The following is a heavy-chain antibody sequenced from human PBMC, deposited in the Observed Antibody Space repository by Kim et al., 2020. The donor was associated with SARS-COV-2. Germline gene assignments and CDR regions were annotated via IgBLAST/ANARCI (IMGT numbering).Heavy chain of an antibody. D-gene: IGHD6-13*01. CDR1: GGSFSGYY. CDR2: INHSGIP. Sequence: SETLSLTCAVYGGSFSGYYLSWIRQPPGKWLELIGEINHSGIPNYNPSLKSRVTISVDTSKNQFSLKLSSVTSAATAVYYCSSGPGYNSSWYGARNWFDPWGQGTLVTVSS. CDR3: SSGPGYNSSWYGARNWFDP. V-gene: IGHV4-34*01. J-gene: IGHJ5*02.